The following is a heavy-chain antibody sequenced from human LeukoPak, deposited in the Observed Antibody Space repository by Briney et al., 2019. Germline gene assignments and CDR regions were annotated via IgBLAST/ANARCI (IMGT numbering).Heavy chain of an antibody. D-gene: IGHD6-13*01. CDR1: GYTFTGYY. V-gene: IGHV1-2*02. J-gene: IGHJ4*02. CDR3: ARGTIIAAAAFDY. Sequence: GASVKVSCKASGYTFTGYYMHWVRQAPGQGLEWMGWINPNSGGTNYAQKFQGRVTMTRDTSISTAYMELSRLRSDDTAVYYCARGTIIAAAAFDYWGQGTLVTVSS. CDR2: INPNSGGT.